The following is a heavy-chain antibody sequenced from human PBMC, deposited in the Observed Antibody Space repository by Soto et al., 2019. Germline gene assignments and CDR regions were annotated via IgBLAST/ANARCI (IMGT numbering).Heavy chain of an antibody. D-gene: IGHD3-10*01. J-gene: IGHJ6*02. Sequence: GVSLRLSCADSGFTFSNYWMSWVRQAPGKGLEWVANIKQDGSEKYYVDSVKGRFTISRDNAKNSLYLQMNSLRAEDTAVYYCARVYGSGYGMDVWGQGTTVTVSS. V-gene: IGHV3-7*02. CDR3: ARVYGSGYGMDV. CDR1: GFTFSNYW. CDR2: IKQDGSEK.